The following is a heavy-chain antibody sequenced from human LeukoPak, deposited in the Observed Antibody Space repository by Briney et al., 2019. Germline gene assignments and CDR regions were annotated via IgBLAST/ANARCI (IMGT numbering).Heavy chain of an antibody. CDR3: ARGGLSGSLDI. J-gene: IGHJ3*02. CDR1: GFTFSSYD. D-gene: IGHD3-10*01. CDR2: ISDNGGST. Sequence: GGSLRLSCAASGFTFSSYDMSWVRQAPGKGLEWVSTISDNGGSTYYAHSVKGRFTISRDNSKNTLYLQLNSLRAEDTAVYYCARGGLSGSLDIWGQGTMVTVSS. V-gene: IGHV3-23*01.